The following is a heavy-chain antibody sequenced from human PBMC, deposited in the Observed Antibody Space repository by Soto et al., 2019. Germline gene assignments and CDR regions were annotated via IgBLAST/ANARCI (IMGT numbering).Heavy chain of an antibody. CDR3: ARVGARGYEYIWGSPRGLDY. Sequence: GGFLRLSCAASGFTFRDYYMSWIRQSPGKGLEWVSYISSSSTTIYYADSVKGRFTVSRDNAKNSLYLQMNSLRVDDTAVYYCARVGARGYEYIWGSPRGLDYWGQGALVTVSS. V-gene: IGHV3-11*01. D-gene: IGHD3-16*01. CDR1: GFTFRDYY. J-gene: IGHJ4*02. CDR2: ISSSSTTI.